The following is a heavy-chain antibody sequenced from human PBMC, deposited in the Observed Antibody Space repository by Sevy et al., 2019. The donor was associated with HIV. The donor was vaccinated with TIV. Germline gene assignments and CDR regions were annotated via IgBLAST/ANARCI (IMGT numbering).Heavy chain of an antibody. V-gene: IGHV3-23*01. Sequence: GGSLRLSCAASGFTFNSFAMSWVRQAPGKGLEWVSTISAGGGSTYYADSVKGRFTISSDNSKNTLSVHMDSLRAEDTAVYYCAKDRDFWSGTPGDYWGQGTLVTVSS. CDR1: GFTFNSFA. CDR2: ISAGGGST. CDR3: AKDRDFWSGTPGDY. D-gene: IGHD3-3*01. J-gene: IGHJ4*02.